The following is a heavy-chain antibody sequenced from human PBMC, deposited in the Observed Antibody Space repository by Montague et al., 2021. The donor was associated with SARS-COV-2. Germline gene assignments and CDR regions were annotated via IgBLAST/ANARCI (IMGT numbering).Heavy chain of an antibody. CDR2: IIPKVNVA. J-gene: IGHJ2*01. V-gene: IGHV1-69*02. Sequence: SVKVSCKASGGIFSHFIIHWVRQAPGQGLEWMGRIIPKVNVANYAQRFQGRVTITADKSTNTAYMELRSLRFEDTAVFYCASSLEPYWYIDLWGRGTLVSVSS. CDR3: ASSLEPYWYIDL. CDR1: GGIFSHFI. D-gene: IGHD1-1*01.